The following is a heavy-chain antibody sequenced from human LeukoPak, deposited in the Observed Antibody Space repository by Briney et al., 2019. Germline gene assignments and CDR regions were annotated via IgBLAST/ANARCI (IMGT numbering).Heavy chain of an antibody. CDR1: GGSLSSRNYY. J-gene: IGHJ4*02. V-gene: IGHV4-39*07. CDR2: IYYSGST. D-gene: IGHD3-10*01. Sequence: SETLSLTCTVSGGSLSSRNYYWGWIRQPPGKGLEWIGSIYYSGSTNYNPSLKSRVTISVDTSKNQFSLKLSSVTAADTAVYYCARGTYYYGSGSYLDYWGQGTLVTVSS. CDR3: ARGTYYYGSGSYLDY.